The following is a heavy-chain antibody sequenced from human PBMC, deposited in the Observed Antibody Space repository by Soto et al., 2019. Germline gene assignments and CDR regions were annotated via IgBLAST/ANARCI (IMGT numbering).Heavy chain of an antibody. CDR2: IYPGDPDT. D-gene: IGHD3-22*01. Sequence: GESLKISWKGSGYSFTSYWIGWVRQMPGKGLEWMGIIYPGDPDTRYSPSFQGQVTISADKSISTAYLQWSSLKASDTAMYYCARPVYYDSPWFDPWGQGTLVTVSS. J-gene: IGHJ5*02. V-gene: IGHV5-51*01. CDR1: GYSFTSYW. CDR3: ARPVYYDSPWFDP.